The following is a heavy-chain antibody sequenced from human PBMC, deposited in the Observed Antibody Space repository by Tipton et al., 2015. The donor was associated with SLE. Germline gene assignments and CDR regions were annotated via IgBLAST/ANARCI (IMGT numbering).Heavy chain of an antibody. D-gene: IGHD3-16*01. CDR1: GGTFSSYS. CDR3: AKEGPEILGWLH. V-gene: IGHV1-69*08. J-gene: IGHJ4*02. CDR2: IIPILGAA. Sequence: LVQSGSSVNVSCKASGGTFSSYSFSWVRQAPGQGLEWMGRIIPILGAASYAQEFQGRVSITADKSTGTAYMELSSLRSDDTAVYYCAKEGPEILGWLHWGQGTQITVSS.